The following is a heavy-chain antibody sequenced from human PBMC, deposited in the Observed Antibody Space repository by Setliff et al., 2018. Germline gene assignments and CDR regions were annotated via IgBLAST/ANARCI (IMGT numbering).Heavy chain of an antibody. CDR1: GGSISSGSYY. CDR2: LHTSGST. J-gene: IGHJ4*02. CDR3: ARDNTIVGATDY. V-gene: IGHV4-61*02. D-gene: IGHD1-26*01. Sequence: SETLSLTCAVSGGSISSGSYYWSWIRQPAGKGLEWAGRLHTSGSTNYNPSLRSRATISVDTSKNQFSLNLSSVTAADTAVYFCARDNTIVGATDYWGQGTLVTVSS.